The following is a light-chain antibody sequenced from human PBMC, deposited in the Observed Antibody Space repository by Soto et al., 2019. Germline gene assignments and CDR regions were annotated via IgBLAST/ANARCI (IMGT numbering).Light chain of an antibody. Sequence: EIVLTQSPGTLSLSPGERATLSCRASQSVSSSYLAWYQQKPGQAPRLLIYGASSRATGIPDRFSGSGSGTDFTLTISRLAPEDFAVYYCQQYGTSVPITFGQGTRLEIK. CDR2: GAS. CDR1: QSVSSSY. CDR3: QQYGTSVPIT. J-gene: IGKJ5*01. V-gene: IGKV3-20*01.